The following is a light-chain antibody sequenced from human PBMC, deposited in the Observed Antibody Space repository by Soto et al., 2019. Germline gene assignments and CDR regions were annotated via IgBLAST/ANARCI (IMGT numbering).Light chain of an antibody. V-gene: IGLV2-23*01. CDR3: SSYAGDTTPDVV. CDR2: EGS. Sequence: QSALTQPASVSGSPGQSITISCTETSSDVGSYNLVSWYQQHPGKAPKLLIYEGSKRPSGVSNRFSGSKSGSTASLTVSGLQAEDEADYYCSSYAGDTTPDVVFGGGTKVTVL. J-gene: IGLJ2*01. CDR1: SSDVGSYNL.